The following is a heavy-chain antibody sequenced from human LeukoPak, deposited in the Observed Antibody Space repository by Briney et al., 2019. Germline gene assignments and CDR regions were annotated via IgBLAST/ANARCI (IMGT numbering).Heavy chain of an antibody. CDR1: GFTFSSYG. J-gene: IGHJ4*01. V-gene: IGHV3-30*03. CDR3: ARYCPPYYDFWSGHHGLDN. D-gene: IGHD3-3*01. CDR2: ISYDGSNK. Sequence: QSGGSLRLSCAASGFTFSSYGMHWVRQAPRKGLEWVAVISYDGSNKYYADSVKGRFTISRDNSKNTLYLQMNSLRAEDTAVYYCARYCPPYYDFWSGHHGLDNWGQGTMVTVSS.